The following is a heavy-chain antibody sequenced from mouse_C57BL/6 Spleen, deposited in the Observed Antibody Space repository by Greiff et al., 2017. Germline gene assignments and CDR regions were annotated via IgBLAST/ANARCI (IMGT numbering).Heavy chain of an antibody. CDR3: ARMGARAWCAY. V-gene: IGHV1-20*01. J-gene: IGHJ3*01. CDR2: INPYNGDT. CDR1: GYSFTGYF. Sequence: VQLQQSGPELVKPGDSVKISCKASGYSFTGYFMNWVMQSHGTSLEWIGRINPYNGDTFYNQKFKGKATLTVDKSSSTAHMELRSLTSEDSAVYYCARMGARAWCAYWGQGTLVTVSA.